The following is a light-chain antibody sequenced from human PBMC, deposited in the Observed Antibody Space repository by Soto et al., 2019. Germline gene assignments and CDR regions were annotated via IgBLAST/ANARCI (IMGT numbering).Light chain of an antibody. CDR2: GAS. Sequence: EIVMTQSPATLSVSPGGRATLSCRASQSVSSNLACYQQKPAQAPRLLVYGASTRATGIAARFSGGGSGAEFPLTISSLQSEDFAVYYCQQYTTWPHTFGGGAKVEIK. V-gene: IGKV3-15*01. CDR3: QQYTTWPHT. CDR1: QSVSSN. J-gene: IGKJ4*01.